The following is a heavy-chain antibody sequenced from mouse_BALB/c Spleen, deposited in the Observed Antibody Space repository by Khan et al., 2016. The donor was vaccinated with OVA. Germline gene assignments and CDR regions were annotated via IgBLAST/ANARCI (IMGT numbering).Heavy chain of an antibody. CDR3: ARLAYYYNSEGFAY. CDR2: INTGGAYT. J-gene: IGHJ3*01. CDR1: GFTFSTYG. V-gene: IGHV5-6*01. Sequence: EVELVESGGDFVRPGGSLKLSCAASGFTFSTYGMSWVRQTPDKRLEWVATINTGGAYTYYLDTVKGRFTISRDNAKNTLYLQVSSLKSEDTAIYYCARLAYYYNSEGFAYWGRGTLVTVSA. D-gene: IGHD1-1*01.